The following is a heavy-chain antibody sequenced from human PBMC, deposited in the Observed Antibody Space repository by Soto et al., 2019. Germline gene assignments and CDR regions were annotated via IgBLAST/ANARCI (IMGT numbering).Heavy chain of an antibody. Sequence: GGSLRLSCAASGFTFSSYWMHWVRQAPGKGLVWVSRINSDGSSTSYADSVKGRFTISRDNAKNTLYLQMNSLRAEDTAVYYCARDRSSYGSGSYYNGGWFDPWGQGTLVTVSS. J-gene: IGHJ5*02. CDR3: ARDRSSYGSGSYYNGGWFDP. CDR1: GFTFSSYW. V-gene: IGHV3-74*01. D-gene: IGHD3-10*01. CDR2: INSDGSST.